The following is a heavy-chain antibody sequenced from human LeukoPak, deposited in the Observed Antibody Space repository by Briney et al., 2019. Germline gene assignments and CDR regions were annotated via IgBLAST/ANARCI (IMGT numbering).Heavy chain of an antibody. J-gene: IGHJ4*02. CDR1: GFTFDDHG. CDR3: ARGGTARDIAAIVPDY. CDR2: INWNGGST. D-gene: IGHD6-13*01. V-gene: IGHV3-20*04. Sequence: GGSLRLSCAASGFTFDDHGMSWVRQAPGKGLEWVAGINWNGGSTGYADSVKGRFTISRDNSKNTLYLQMNSLTAEDTAVYSCARGGTARDIAAIVPDYWGQGTLVTVSS.